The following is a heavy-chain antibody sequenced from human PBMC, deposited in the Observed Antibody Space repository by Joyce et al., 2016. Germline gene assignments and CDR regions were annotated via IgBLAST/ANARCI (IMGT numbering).Heavy chain of an antibody. CDR3: ARDGTLFHYYYYMDV. D-gene: IGHD6-13*01. CDR2: INTFNGNT. J-gene: IGHJ6*03. V-gene: IGHV1-18*04. CDR1: GYTFTDNG. Sequence: QIQLLQSGPELKKPGASLKVSCKASGYTFTDNGISWVRQAPGQGLEWLGWINTFNGNTNYAHKVHGRVTLTTDTSKSTVYMELTSLRSDDTAVYYCARDGTLFHYYYYMDVWGKGTTVIVS.